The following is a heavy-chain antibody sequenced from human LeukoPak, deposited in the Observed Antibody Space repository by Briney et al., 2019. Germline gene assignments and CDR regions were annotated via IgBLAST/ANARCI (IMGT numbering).Heavy chain of an antibody. J-gene: IGHJ5*02. CDR1: GFTFSSYW. CDR3: ARDSGVASLAP. CDR2: IYSGGST. V-gene: IGHV3-66*01. D-gene: IGHD3-10*01. Sequence: GSLRLSCAASGFTFSSYWMSWVRQAPGKGLEWVSVIYSGGSTYYADSVKGRFTISRDNSKNTLYLQMNSLRAEDTAVYYCARDSGVASLAPWGQGTLVTVSS.